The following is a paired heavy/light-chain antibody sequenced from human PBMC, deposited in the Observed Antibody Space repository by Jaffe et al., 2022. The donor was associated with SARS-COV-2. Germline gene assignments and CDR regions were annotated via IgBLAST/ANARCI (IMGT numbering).Light chain of an antibody. CDR1: SSDVSDYNY. V-gene: IGLV2-14*01. J-gene: IGLJ3*02. Sequence: QSALTQPASVSGSPGQSITISCTGTSSDVSDYNYVSWYQQQPGKAPKLMIYDVTSRPSGVSNRFSGSKSGNTASLTISGLQAEDEADYYCSSYSNTNTWVFGGGTKLTVL. CDR3: SSYSNTNTWV. CDR2: DVT.
Heavy chain of an antibody. J-gene: IGHJ4*02. CDR1: GFTFSSNA. D-gene: IGHD6-6*01. CDR3: ARVKSMAPTHDY. Sequence: EVQLLESGGGLVQRGGSLRLSCAASGFTFSSNAMSWVRQAPGKGLEWVSSIRGSGINTYYADSVKGRFTISRDNSKNTLYLQMNSLRAEDTAVYYCARVKSMAPTHDYWGQGTLVTASS. V-gene: IGHV3-23*01. CDR2: IRGSGINT.